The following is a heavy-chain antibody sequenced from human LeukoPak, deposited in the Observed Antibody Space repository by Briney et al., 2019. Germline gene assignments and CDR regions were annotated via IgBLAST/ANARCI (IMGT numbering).Heavy chain of an antibody. Sequence: SVKVSCKASGRTFSSYAISWVRQAPGQGLECIGGIIPIFGTANYAQKFQGRVTITTDESTSTAYMELSSLRSEDTAVYYCARGIILYGDYTSFDYWGQGTLVTVSS. V-gene: IGHV1-69*05. CDR1: GRTFSSYA. J-gene: IGHJ4*02. D-gene: IGHD4-17*01. CDR3: ARGIILYGDYTSFDY. CDR2: IIPIFGTA.